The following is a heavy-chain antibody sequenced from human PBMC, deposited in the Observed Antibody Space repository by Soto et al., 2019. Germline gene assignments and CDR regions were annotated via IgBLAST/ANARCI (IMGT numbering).Heavy chain of an antibody. Sequence: GGSLRLSCAASGFTFSSYAVSWARQTPGKGLEWVSTISASGAYTYYVDSVKGRFTISRDNSRNTLYLQMRSLRAGDTATYYCAKEVIAARPYYFDYWGKETLVTVS. CDR3: AKEVIAARPYYFDY. CDR1: GFTFSSYA. J-gene: IGHJ4*02. CDR2: ISASGAYT. D-gene: IGHD6-6*01. V-gene: IGHV3-23*01.